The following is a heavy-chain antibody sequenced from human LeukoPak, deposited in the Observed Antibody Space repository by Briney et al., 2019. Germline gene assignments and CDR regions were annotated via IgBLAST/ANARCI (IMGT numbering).Heavy chain of an antibody. CDR3: ARNRYPRLVIHTFDY. Sequence: PSETLSLTCTVSGYSISSGYYWGWIRQPPGKGLEWIGSIYYSGSTYYNPSLKSRVTISVDTSKNQFSLKLSSVTAADTAVYYCARNRYPRLVIHTFDYWGQGTLVTVSS. CDR1: GYSISSGYY. V-gene: IGHV4-38-2*02. CDR2: IYYSGST. D-gene: IGHD3-9*01. J-gene: IGHJ4*02.